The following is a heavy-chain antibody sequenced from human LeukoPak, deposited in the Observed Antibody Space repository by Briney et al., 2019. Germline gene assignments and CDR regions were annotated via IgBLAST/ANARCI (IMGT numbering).Heavy chain of an antibody. D-gene: IGHD6-19*01. Sequence: SETLSLTCAVYGGSFSGYYWSWIRQPPGKGLEWIREINHSGSTNYNPSLKSRVTMSVDTSKNQFSLNLSSVTAADTAVYSCARGRLARSPYFDYWGQGTLVTVSS. CDR3: ARGRLARSPYFDY. V-gene: IGHV4-34*01. CDR1: GGSFSGYY. J-gene: IGHJ4*02. CDR2: INHSGST.